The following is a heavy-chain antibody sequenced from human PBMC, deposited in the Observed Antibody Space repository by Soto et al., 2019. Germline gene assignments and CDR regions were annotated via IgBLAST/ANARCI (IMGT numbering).Heavy chain of an antibody. V-gene: IGHV1-46*01. CDR3: ARDSATTVTTDPSAFDI. CDR2: INPSGGST. Sequence: ASVKVSCKASGYTFTSYYMHWVRQAPGQGLEWMGIINPSGGSTSYAQKFQGRVTMTRDTSTSTVYMELSSLRSEDMAVYYCARDSATTVTTDPSAFDIWGQGTMVTVSS. CDR1: GYTFTSYY. J-gene: IGHJ3*02. D-gene: IGHD4-17*01.